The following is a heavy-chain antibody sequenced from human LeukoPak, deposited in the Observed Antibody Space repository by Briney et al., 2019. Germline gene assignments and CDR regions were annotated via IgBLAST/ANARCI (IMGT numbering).Heavy chain of an antibody. D-gene: IGHD3-22*01. CDR3: ARLAGTYYYGSSGYPDAFDI. CDR2: IYYSGST. V-gene: IGHV4-39*01. CDR1: GGSISSSSYY. Sequence: SETLSLTCTVSGGSISSSSYYWGWIRQPPGKGLEWIGSIYYSGSTYYNPSLKSRVTISVDTSKNQFSLKLSSVTAADTAVYYCARLAGTYYYGSSGYPDAFDIWGQGTMVTVSS. J-gene: IGHJ3*02.